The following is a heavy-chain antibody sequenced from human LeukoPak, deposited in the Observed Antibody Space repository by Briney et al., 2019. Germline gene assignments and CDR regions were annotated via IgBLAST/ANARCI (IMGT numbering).Heavy chain of an antibody. J-gene: IGHJ5*02. D-gene: IGHD3-10*01. CDR3: ARDGWFGDYNWFDP. CDR1: GFTFSSYS. V-gene: IGHV3-48*01. Sequence: GGSLRLSCAASGFTFSSYSMNWVRQAPGKGLEWISYISSASNTLYYADSVKGRFTISRDNAKNSVYLQMNSLRAEDTAMYYCARDGWFGDYNWFDPWGQGTLVTVSS. CDR2: ISSASNTL.